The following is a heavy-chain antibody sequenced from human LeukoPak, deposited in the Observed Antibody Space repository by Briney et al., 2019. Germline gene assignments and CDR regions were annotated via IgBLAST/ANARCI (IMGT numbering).Heavy chain of an antibody. CDR2: IRYDGSNK. V-gene: IGHV3-30*02. D-gene: IGHD6-13*01. CDR3: ARMGIAAAGTLDY. Sequence: WGSLRLSCAASGFTFSSYGMHWVRQAPGKGLEWVAFIRYDGSNKYYADSVKGRLTISRDNSKNTLYLQMNSLRAEDTAVYYCARMGIAAAGTLDYWGQGTLVSVSS. CDR1: GFTFSSYG. J-gene: IGHJ4*02.